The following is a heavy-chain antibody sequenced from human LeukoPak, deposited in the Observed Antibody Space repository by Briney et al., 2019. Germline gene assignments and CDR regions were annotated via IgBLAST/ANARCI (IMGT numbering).Heavy chain of an antibody. CDR3: ARGRRYPVRYSSSSRPWGGFDP. J-gene: IGHJ5*02. CDR2: MNPNSGNT. V-gene: IGHV1-8*03. D-gene: IGHD6-6*01. Sequence: GASVKVSSTASGYTFTSYDINWGRQAPGQGLEWMGWMNPNSGNTGRVTITRNTSISTAYMELSSLRSEDTAVYYCARGRRYPVRYSSSSRPWGGFDPWGQGTLVTVSS. CDR1: GYTFTSYD.